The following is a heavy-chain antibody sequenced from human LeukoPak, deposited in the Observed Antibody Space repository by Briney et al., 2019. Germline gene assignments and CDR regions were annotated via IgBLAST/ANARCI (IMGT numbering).Heavy chain of an antibody. J-gene: IGHJ4*02. CDR1: GFTFSSYA. V-gene: IGHV3-23*01. Sequence: GGSLRLSCAASGFTFSSYAMSWVRQAPGKGLEWVSAISGSGGSTYYADSVEGRFTISSDSYKNTLYLHMHMLSAEDTATSVCAKRERWFGELNDYWGQGTLVTVSS. CDR2: ISGSGGST. D-gene: IGHD3-10*01. CDR3: AKRERWFGELNDY.